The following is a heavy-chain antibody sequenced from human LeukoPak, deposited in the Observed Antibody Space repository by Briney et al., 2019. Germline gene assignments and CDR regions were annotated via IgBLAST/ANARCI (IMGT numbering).Heavy chain of an antibody. CDR3: ARGKCYSTPHAFDY. J-gene: IGHJ4*02. D-gene: IGHD2-15*01. CDR2: INHSGST. V-gene: IGHV4-34*01. CDR1: GGSFSGYY. Sequence: SETLSLTCAVYGGSFSGYYWSWIRQPPGKGLEWIGEINHSGSTNYNPSLKSRVTISVDTSKNQFSLKLSSVTAADTAVYYCARGKCYSTPHAFDYWGQGTLVTVSS.